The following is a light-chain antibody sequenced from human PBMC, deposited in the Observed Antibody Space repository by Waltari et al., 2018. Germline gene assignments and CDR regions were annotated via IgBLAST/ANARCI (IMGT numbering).Light chain of an antibody. CDR1: SSDVGGYNY. V-gene: IGLV2-8*01. Sequence: QSALTQPPSASGSPGQSVTISCTGTSSDVGGYNYVSWYQQYPGKAPKLMMYEVSTRPSGVADRFSGSKSGNTASLTVSGLQAEDEADYYCSSYAGSNNLGVFGGGTKLTVL. CDR3: SSYAGSNNLGV. J-gene: IGLJ2*01. CDR2: EVS.